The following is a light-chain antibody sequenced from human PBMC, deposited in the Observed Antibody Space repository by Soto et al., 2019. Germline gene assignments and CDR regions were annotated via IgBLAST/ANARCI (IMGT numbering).Light chain of an antibody. J-gene: IGKJ1*01. CDR1: QSISSW. V-gene: IGKV1-5*01. CDR2: DAS. CDR3: QQYNSSPWT. Sequence: DIQTTQSPSTLSASVGDRVTITCRASQSISSWLAWYQQKPGKAPKLLIYDASSLESGVPSRFSGSGSGTEFTLTISSLQPDDFATYYCQQYNSSPWTFGQGTKVDIK.